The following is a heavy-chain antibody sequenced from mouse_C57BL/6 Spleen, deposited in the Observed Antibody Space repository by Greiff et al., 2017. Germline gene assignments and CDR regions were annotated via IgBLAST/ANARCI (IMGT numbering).Heavy chain of an antibody. Sequence: QVQLQQPGAELVKPGASVKLSCKASGYTFTSYWMQWVKQRPGQGLEWIGEIDPSDSYTNYNQKFKGKATLTVDTSSSTAYMQLSSLTSEDSAVYYCARRYSLRYVDVWGTGTTVTVSS. CDR3: ARRYSLRYVDV. CDR2: IDPSDSYT. CDR1: GYTFTSYW. D-gene: IGHD1-1*01. V-gene: IGHV1-50*01. J-gene: IGHJ1*03.